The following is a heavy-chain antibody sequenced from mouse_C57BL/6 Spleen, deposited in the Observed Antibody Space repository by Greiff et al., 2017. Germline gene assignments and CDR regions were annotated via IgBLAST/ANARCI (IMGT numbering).Heavy chain of an antibody. V-gene: IGHV1-4*01. Sequence: QVQLQQSGAELARPGASVKMSCKASGYTFTSYTMHWVKQRPGQGPEWIGYINPSSGYTKYNQKFKDKATLTADKSSSTAYMQLSSLTSEDSAVYYCASPLTGDYWGQGTTLTVSS. CDR1: GYTFTSYT. D-gene: IGHD4-1*01. J-gene: IGHJ2*01. CDR3: ASPLTGDY. CDR2: INPSSGYT.